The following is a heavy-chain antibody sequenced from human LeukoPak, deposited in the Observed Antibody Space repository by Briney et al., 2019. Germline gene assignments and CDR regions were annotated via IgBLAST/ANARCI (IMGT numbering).Heavy chain of an antibody. D-gene: IGHD3-10*01. J-gene: IGHJ4*02. CDR1: GGSFSGYY. V-gene: IGHV4-34*01. CDR3: ARRAWFAKPIDY. CDR2: INHSGST. Sequence: PSETLSLTCAVYGGSFSGYYWSWIRQPPGKGLEWIGEINHSGSTNYNPSLKSRITISVDTSKNQFSLKLSSVTAADTAVYYCARRAWFAKPIDYWGQGTLVTVSS.